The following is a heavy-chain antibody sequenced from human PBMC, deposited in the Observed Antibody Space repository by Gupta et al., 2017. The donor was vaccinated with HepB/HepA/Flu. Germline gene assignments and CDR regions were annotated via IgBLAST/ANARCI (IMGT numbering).Heavy chain of an antibody. CDR3: AKSTSRRGAFDL. CDR1: GFTFDDSA. V-gene: IGHV3-9*01. CDR2: ISWNSDTI. Sequence: EVQLVESGGGLTQPGRSLSLTCAASGFTFDDSAMHWVRQTPGKGLEWVSGISWNSDTIGYADSVEGRFTTSRDNAKDTLYLEMNSLRVEDTALYYCAKSTSRRGAFDLWGQGALVTVSS. J-gene: IGHJ4*02. D-gene: IGHD3-10*01.